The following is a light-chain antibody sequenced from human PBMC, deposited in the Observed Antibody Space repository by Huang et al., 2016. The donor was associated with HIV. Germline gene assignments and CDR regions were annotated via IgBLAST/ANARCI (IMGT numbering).Light chain of an antibody. Sequence: DIQMTQSPSSLSASVGDKVTITCRASQGISSYLNWYQQKIGKAPKLLIYAASSLQSGVPSRFSGSGSGTDFTLTISSLQPEDFATYYCQQSYSTPPTFGQGTKVEIK. CDR3: QQSYSTPPT. J-gene: IGKJ1*01. V-gene: IGKV1-39*01. CDR1: QGISSY. CDR2: AAS.